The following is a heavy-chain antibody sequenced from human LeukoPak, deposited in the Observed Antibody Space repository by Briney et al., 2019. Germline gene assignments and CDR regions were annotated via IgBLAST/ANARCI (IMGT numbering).Heavy chain of an antibody. V-gene: IGHV3-33*01. CDR3: ARVRGSDSSRWYSDF. CDR1: GFTFSSYG. CDR2: IWDDGSNQ. Sequence: PGGSLRLSCAASGFTFSSYGMHWVRQAPGKGPEWVAVIWDDGSNQYYADSVKGRFTVSRDNSKNTLYLQMNSLSGEDTAVYFCARVRGSDSSRWYSDFWGRGTLVTVSS. D-gene: IGHD6-13*01. J-gene: IGHJ4*02.